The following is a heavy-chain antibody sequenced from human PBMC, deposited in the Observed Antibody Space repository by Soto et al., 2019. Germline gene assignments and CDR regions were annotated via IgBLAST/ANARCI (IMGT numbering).Heavy chain of an antibody. CDR3: AKVRYSSPMGYYYGMDV. J-gene: IGHJ6*02. Sequence: QVHLVQSGAEVRKPGSSVRVSCETSATRFSIFSLNWVRQAPGQGLEWMGGVLPITRSTDYAQKFQGRVTITADESTSTSYMEVNNLRSEDTAVYYCAKVRYSSPMGYYYGMDVWGQGTTVTVSS. CDR1: ATRFSIFS. D-gene: IGHD6-19*01. V-gene: IGHV1-69*01. CDR2: VLPITRST.